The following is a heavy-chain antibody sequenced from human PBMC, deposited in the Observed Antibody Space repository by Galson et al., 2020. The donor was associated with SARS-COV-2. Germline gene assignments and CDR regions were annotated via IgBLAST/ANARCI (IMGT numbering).Heavy chain of an antibody. CDR2: IRYDGSIK. CDR1: GFYFSGYG. D-gene: IGHD3-10*01. J-gene: IGHJ3*02. V-gene: IGHV3-30*02. Sequence: GESLKISCAASGFYFSGYGMHWVRQAPGKGLGWVAFIRYDGSIKYYVDSVKGRFIVSRDNSKNLLFLQMSSLRAEDTALYYCAKTVRTGVNSFDIWGPGTMVTVSS. CDR3: AKTVRTGVNSFDI.